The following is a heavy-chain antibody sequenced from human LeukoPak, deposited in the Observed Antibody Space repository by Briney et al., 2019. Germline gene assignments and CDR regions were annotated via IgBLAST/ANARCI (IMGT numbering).Heavy chain of an antibody. CDR1: GYSISSDNY. V-gene: IGHV4-38-2*02. Sequence: KPSETLSLTCAVSGYSISSDNYWVWIRQPPGQGLEWTGGIYHSGSTYYNPSLKSRVTMSVDTSKNQFSLKLSSVTAADTAVYYCARDGLRSGYSYGYFDYWGQGTLVTVSS. D-gene: IGHD5-18*01. CDR3: ARDGLRSGYSYGYFDY. J-gene: IGHJ4*02. CDR2: IYHSGST.